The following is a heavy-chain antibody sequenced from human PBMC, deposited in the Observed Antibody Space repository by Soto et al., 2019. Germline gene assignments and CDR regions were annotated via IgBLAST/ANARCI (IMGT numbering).Heavy chain of an antibody. CDR1: GDSISGGASF. D-gene: IGHD2-2*01. Sequence: QVQLQESGPGLVKPSETLSLTCTVSGDSISGGASFWSWIRQPPGKGLEWIANVYYSGSSYYNPSLKSRLTISVDTTKNQFSLQLKSMTAADTAVYYCAKLSGTRSTCYFPGWFGPWGQGTLVTVSS. CDR2: VYYSGSS. J-gene: IGHJ5*02. CDR3: AKLSGTRSTCYFPGWFGP. V-gene: IGHV4-31*03.